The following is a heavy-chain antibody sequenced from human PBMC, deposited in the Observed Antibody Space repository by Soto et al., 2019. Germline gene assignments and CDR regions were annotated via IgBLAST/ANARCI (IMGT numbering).Heavy chain of an antibody. J-gene: IGHJ4*02. CDR3: ARVPPWGNSAGDYYIQHYDS. CDR2: INGGSGIT. Sequence: ASVKVSCKSSGFTFTSYAIHWLRQAPGQRPQWMGWINGGSGITKYSQDFQGRVTFTRDTFATTAYLELSSLRSEDTAVYYCARVPPWGNSAGDYYIQHYDSWGQGTPVTVSS. CDR1: GFTFTSYA. D-gene: IGHD3-10*01. V-gene: IGHV1-3*01.